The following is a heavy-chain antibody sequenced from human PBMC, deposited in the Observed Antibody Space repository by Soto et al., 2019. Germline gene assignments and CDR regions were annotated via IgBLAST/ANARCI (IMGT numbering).Heavy chain of an antibody. CDR1: GGSISGYY. CDR3: ARHRGPAPVY. Sequence: QVQLQESGPGLVKPSETLSLTCTVSGGSISGYYWTWIRQPPGKGLEWVGSLFYGGTTDYNPSLKSRLTMSSDTSKNHFSRKLRSVTAADTAVYYCARHRGPAPVYWGQGTLVTASS. V-gene: IGHV4-39*01. D-gene: IGHD3-10*01. J-gene: IGHJ4*02. CDR2: LFYGGTT.